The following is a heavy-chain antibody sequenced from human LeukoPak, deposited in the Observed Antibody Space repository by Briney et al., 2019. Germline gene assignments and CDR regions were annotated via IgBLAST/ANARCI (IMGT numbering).Heavy chain of an antibody. Sequence: SETLSLTCAVYGGSFSGYYWSWIRQPPGKGLEWIGEINHSGSTNYNPSLKSRVTISVDTSKNQFSLRLTSVTAADTAVYYCAVAALTGWTFDPWGQGTLVTVSS. D-gene: IGHD6-13*01. CDR3: AVAALTGWTFDP. CDR1: GGSFSGYY. CDR2: INHSGST. J-gene: IGHJ5*02. V-gene: IGHV4-34*01.